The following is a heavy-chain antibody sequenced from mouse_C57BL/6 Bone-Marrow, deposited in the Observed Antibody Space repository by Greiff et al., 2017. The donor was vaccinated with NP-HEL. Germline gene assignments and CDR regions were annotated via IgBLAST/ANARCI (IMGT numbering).Heavy chain of an antibody. Sequence: EVQLQQSGAELVRPGASVKLSCTASGFTITDDYMHCVKQRPEQGLEWIGWIDPENGDTEYASKFQGKATITADTSSNTAYLQLSSLTSEDTAVYYGTSGTDFFDYWGQGTLVTVSA. V-gene: IGHV14-4*01. CDR2: IDPENGDT. CDR3: TSGTDFFDY. J-gene: IGHJ3*01. D-gene: IGHD1-1*01. CDR1: GFTITDDY.